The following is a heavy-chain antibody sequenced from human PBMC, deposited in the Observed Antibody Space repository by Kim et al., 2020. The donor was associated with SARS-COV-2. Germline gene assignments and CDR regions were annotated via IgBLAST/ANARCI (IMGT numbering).Heavy chain of an antibody. Sequence: ASVKVSCKASGYTFSSYYMHWVRQAPGQGLEWMGIINPSGGSTSYAQNFQDRVTMTRDTSTSTVYMDLSSLRSADTAVYYCARVNLWFGPKNWFDPWGQGTLVTVSS. J-gene: IGHJ5*02. CDR2: INPSGGST. V-gene: IGHV1-46*01. D-gene: IGHD3-10*01. CDR1: GYTFSSYY. CDR3: ARVNLWFGPKNWFDP.